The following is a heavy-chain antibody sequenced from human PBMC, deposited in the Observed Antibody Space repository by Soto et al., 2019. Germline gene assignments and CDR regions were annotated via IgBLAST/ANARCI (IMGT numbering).Heavy chain of an antibody. D-gene: IGHD6-13*01. CDR2: ISSSGFT. CDR3: VRDCYSSSCFDL. V-gene: IGHV4-59*01. J-gene: IGHJ4*02. Sequence: QVQLQESGPGLVKPSDTLSLTCTVSGGSITPYYWSWIRQPPGKRLEWIGYISSSGFTNYNPSLNSRVTISVDTSKNQFSLKLSSVTAADTAVYYCVRDCYSSSCFDLWGQGTLVTVSS. CDR1: GGSITPYY.